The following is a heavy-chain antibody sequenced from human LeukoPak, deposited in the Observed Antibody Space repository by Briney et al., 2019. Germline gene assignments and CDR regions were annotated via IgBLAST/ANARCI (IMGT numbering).Heavy chain of an antibody. V-gene: IGHV3-43D*04. Sequence: GGSLRLSCAASGFTFDDYTMNWVRQGPGKGLEWVSFISCDGGRTYYADSVEGRFTVSRDNSKNSLYLQMTSLRVEDTASYFCAKARRQLGHPLDYWDQGTLVTVSS. D-gene: IGHD6-6*01. CDR1: GFTFDDYT. CDR2: ISCDGGRT. CDR3: AKARRQLGHPLDY. J-gene: IGHJ4*02.